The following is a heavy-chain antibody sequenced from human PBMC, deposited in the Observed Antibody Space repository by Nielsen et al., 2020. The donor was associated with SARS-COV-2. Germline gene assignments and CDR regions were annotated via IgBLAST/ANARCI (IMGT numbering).Heavy chain of an antibody. Sequence: GGSLSLSCAASGFTFDDYAMHWVRQAPGKGLEWVSGISWNSGSIGYADSVKGRFTISRDNAKNSLYLQMNSLRAEDTALYYCAKVGGDTEDYYYGMDVWGQGTTVTVSS. CDR3: AKVGGDTEDYYYGMDV. D-gene: IGHD3-16*01. CDR1: GFTFDDYA. V-gene: IGHV3-9*01. CDR2: ISWNSGSI. J-gene: IGHJ6*02.